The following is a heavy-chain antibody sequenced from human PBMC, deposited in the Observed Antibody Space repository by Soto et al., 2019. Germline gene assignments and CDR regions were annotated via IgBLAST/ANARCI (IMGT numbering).Heavy chain of an antibody. Sequence: SVKVSCKASGGTFSSYAISWVRQAPGQGLEWMGGIIPIFGTANYAQKFQGRVTITADESTSTAYMELSSLRSEDTAFYYCSKDVAGWWAMDVWGQGTPVTVSS. CDR2: IIPIFGTA. CDR1: GGTFSSYA. J-gene: IGHJ6*02. CDR3: SKDVAGWWAMDV. V-gene: IGHV1-69*13. D-gene: IGHD2-15*01.